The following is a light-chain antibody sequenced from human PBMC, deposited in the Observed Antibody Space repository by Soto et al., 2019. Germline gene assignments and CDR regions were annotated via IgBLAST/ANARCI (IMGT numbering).Light chain of an antibody. CDR2: SAS. CDR3: QQGYSTPIT. J-gene: IGKJ5*01. CDR1: QSISRY. Sequence: DIQMTQSPSSLSASVGDRVTIICRASQSISRYLNWYQHKPGKAPKLLIYSASSLQSGVPSRFSGGGSGTDFTLTINSLQPEDFATYFCQQGYSTPITFGQGTRLDIK. V-gene: IGKV1-39*01.